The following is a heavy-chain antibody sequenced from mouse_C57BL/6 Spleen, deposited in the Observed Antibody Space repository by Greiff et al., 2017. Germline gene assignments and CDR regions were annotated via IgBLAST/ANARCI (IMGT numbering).Heavy chain of an antibody. V-gene: IGHV1-62-2*01. D-gene: IGHD4-1*01. J-gene: IGHJ4*01. Sequence: VQGVESGAELVKPGASVKLSCKASGYTFTEYTIHWVKQRSGQGLEWIGWFYPGSGSIKYNEKFKDKATLTADKSSSTVYMELSRLTSEDSAVYFCARHEEGTVYYYAMDYWGKGTSVTVSS. CDR1: GYTFTEYT. CDR2: FYPGSGSI. CDR3: ARHEEGTVYYYAMDY.